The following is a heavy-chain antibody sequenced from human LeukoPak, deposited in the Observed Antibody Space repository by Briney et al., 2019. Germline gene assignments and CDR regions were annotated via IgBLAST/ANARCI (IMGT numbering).Heavy chain of an antibody. CDR3: ARRPVAAEYFQH. J-gene: IGHJ1*01. D-gene: IGHD6-25*01. CDR1: GFTFSSYA. Sequence: QTGGSLRLSCAASGFTFSSYAMSWVRQAPGEGLEWVAVISYDESKIYYADSVKGRFTISRDLSTNTLYLQMNSLTTEDTAMYFCARRPVAAEYFQHWGQGTLVTVSS. V-gene: IGHV3-30*03. CDR2: ISYDESKI.